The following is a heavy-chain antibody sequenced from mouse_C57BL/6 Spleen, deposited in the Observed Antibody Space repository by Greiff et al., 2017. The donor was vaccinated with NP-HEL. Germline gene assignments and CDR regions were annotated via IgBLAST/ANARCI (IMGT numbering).Heavy chain of an antibody. CDR1: GFTFSDYG. V-gene: IGHV5-17*01. J-gene: IGHJ3*01. D-gene: IGHD4-1*01. CDR3: ARGLGRRFAY. Sequence: EVKLVESGGGLVKPGGSLKLSCAASGFTFSDYGMHWVRQAPEKGLEWVAYISSGSSTIYYADKVKGRFTISRDNAKNTLFLQMTSLRSEDTAMYYCARGLGRRFAYWGQGTLVTVSA. CDR2: ISSGSSTI.